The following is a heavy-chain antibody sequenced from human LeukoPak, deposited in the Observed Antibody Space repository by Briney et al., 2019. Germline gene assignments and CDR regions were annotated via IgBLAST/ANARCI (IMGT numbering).Heavy chain of an antibody. V-gene: IGHV1-69*13. Sequence: ASVKVSCKASGGTFSSYAISWVRQAPGQGLEWMGGIIPIFGTANYAQKFQGRVTITADESTSTAYMELSSLRSEDAAVYYCAREGGSSLAYYYYMDVWGKGTTVTVSS. D-gene: IGHD6-13*01. J-gene: IGHJ6*03. CDR3: AREGGSSLAYYYYMDV. CDR2: IIPIFGTA. CDR1: GGTFSSYA.